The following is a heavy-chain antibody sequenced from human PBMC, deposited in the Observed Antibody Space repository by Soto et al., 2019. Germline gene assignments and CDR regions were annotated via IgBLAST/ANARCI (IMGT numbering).Heavy chain of an antibody. CDR1: GGSISYYY. D-gene: IGHD3-10*01. CDR3: ATGRYYYGSEY. V-gene: IGHV4-59*01. Sequence: SGTLSLTCTVSGGSISYYYWSWIRQPPGKGLEWVGYVYYSGTTNYNPSLKSRVTISLDTSKNQFSLNLSSVTAADTAVYYCATGRYYYGSEYWGQGTLVTVSS. J-gene: IGHJ4*02. CDR2: VYYSGTT.